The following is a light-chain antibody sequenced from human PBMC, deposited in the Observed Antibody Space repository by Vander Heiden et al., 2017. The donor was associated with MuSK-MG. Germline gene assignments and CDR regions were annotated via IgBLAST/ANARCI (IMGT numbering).Light chain of an antibody. J-gene: IGKJ4*01. CDR3: QHRSNSPPLT. CDR2: DAS. Sequence: LVWTQSPATLSWSRGERATLTCPSRQSVSSYLAWYQQKPGQAPRLLIYDASNRATGLPARFSGSGYGTDFTLTISSREPEDFAVYYCQHRSNSPPLTFGGGTKVEIK. V-gene: IGKV3-11*01. CDR1: QSVSSY.